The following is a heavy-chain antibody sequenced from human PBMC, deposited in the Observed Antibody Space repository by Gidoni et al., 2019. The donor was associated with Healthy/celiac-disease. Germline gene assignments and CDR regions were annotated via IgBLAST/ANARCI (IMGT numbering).Heavy chain of an antibody. Sequence: EVQLVESGGGLVQPGRSLRLSCAASGFTFDDYAMHWVRQAPGKGLEWVSGISWNSGSIGYADSVKGRFTISRDNAKNSLYLQMNSLRAEDTALYYCAKDKEWELLGAPFDYWGQGTLVTVSS. V-gene: IGHV3-9*01. CDR2: ISWNSGSI. J-gene: IGHJ4*02. CDR3: AKDKEWELLGAPFDY. CDR1: GFTFDDYA. D-gene: IGHD1-26*01.